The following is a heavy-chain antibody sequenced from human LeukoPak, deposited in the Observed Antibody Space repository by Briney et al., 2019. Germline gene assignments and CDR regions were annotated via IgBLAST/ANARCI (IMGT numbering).Heavy chain of an antibody. J-gene: IGHJ4*02. CDR2: IYYSGST. D-gene: IGHD6-6*01. CDR1: GGSISSYY. CDR3: ARASSSRFDY. V-gene: IGHV4-59*08. Sequence: SETLSLTCTVSGGSISSYYWSWVRQPPGKGLEWIGYIYYSGSTNYNPSLKSRVTISVDASKNQISLKLSSVTAAHTAVYYCARASSSRFDYWGQGTLVTVSS.